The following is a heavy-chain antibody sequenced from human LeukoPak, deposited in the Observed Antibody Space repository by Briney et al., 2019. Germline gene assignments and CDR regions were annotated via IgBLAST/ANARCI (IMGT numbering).Heavy chain of an antibody. J-gene: IGHJ4*02. CDR1: GFTFGDYA. CDR2: IRSKAYGGTT. V-gene: IGHV3-49*04. D-gene: IGHD3-3*01. Sequence: PGGSLRLSCTASGFTFGDYAMSWVRQAPGKRLEWVGFIRSKAYGGTTEYAASVKGRFTISRDDSKSIAYLQMNSLKTEDTAVYYCNLASYDFWSGYRPGTNFDYWGQGTLVTVSS. CDR3: NLASYDFWSGYRPGTNFDY.